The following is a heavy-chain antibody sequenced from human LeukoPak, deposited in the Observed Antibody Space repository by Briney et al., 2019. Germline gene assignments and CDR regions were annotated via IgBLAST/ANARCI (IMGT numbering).Heavy chain of an antibody. CDR3: ARTTEDMVRGPQHYFDY. CDR2: INHSGST. D-gene: IGHD3-10*01. J-gene: IGHJ4*02. CDR1: GGSFSGYY. Sequence: SETLSLTCAVYGGSFSGYYWSWIRQPPGKGLEWIGEINHSGSTNYNPSLKSRVTISVDTSKNQFSLKLSSVTAADTAVYYCARTTEDMVRGPQHYFDYWGQGTLVTVSS. V-gene: IGHV4-34*01.